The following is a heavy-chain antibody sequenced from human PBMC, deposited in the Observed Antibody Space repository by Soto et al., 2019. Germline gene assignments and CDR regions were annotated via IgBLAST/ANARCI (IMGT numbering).Heavy chain of an antibody. Sequence: ASVKVSCKASGYTFTSYVISWVRQAPGQGLEWMGWISAYNGNTNYAQKLQGRVTMTTDTSTSTAYMELRSLRSDDTAVYYCARVGGDYDILTGDNWFDPWGQGALVTVSS. CDR1: GYTFTSYV. D-gene: IGHD3-9*01. CDR3: ARVGGDYDILTGDNWFDP. V-gene: IGHV1-18*04. J-gene: IGHJ5*02. CDR2: ISAYNGNT.